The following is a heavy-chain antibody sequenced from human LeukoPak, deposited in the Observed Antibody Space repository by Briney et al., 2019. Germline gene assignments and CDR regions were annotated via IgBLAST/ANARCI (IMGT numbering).Heavy chain of an antibody. V-gene: IGHV4-34*01. CDR2: INHSGST. CDR3: ARDQAHSSSWLY. CDR1: GGSFSGYY. J-gene: IGHJ4*02. Sequence: SETLSLTCAVYGGSFSGYYWSWIRQPPGKGLEWIGEINHSGSTNYNPSLKSRVTISVDTSKNQFSLKLSSVTAADTAVYYCARDQAHSSSWLYWGQGTLVTVSS. D-gene: IGHD6-13*01.